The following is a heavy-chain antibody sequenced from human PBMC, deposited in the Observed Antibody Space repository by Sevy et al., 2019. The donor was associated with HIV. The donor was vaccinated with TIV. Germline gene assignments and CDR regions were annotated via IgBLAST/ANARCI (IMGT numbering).Heavy chain of an antibody. V-gene: IGHV3-7*01. CDR1: GFNFNKYG. Sequence: GGSRRLSCAASGFNFNKYGMRWVRQAPGKGLEYVASIKGDGSEKYYMDSVKGRFTISRDNAENSVYLQMNSLRAEDTAVYHCVRAGAFGTYDSWGQGTLVTVSS. CDR3: VRAGAFGTYDS. CDR2: IKGDGSEK. J-gene: IGHJ4*02. D-gene: IGHD3-10*01.